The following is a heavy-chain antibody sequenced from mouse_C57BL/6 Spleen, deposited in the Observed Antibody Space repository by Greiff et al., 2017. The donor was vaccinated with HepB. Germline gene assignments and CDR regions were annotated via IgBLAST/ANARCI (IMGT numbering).Heavy chain of an antibody. CDR2: IDPSDSYT. CDR1: GYTFTSYW. CDR3: AITTVTMDY. V-gene: IGHV1-69*01. D-gene: IGHD1-1*01. J-gene: IGHJ4*01. Sequence: VKLQQPGAELVMPGASVKLSCKASGYTFTSYWMHWVKQRPGQGLEWIGEIDPSDSYTNYNQKFKGKSTLTVDKSSSTAYMQLSSLTSEDSAVYYCAITTVTMDYWGQGTSVTVSS.